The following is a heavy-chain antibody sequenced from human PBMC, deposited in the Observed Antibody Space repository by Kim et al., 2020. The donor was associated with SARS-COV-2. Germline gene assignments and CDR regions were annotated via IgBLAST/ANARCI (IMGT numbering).Heavy chain of an antibody. V-gene: IGHV3-23*01. J-gene: IGHJ4*02. CDR2: ISGSGGST. D-gene: IGHD2-2*02. CDR3: AYSCSSTSCYTSGVDY. Sequence: GGSLRLSCAASGFTFSSYAMSWVRQAPGKGLEWVSAISGSGGSTYYADSVKGRFTISRDNSKNTLYLQMNSLRAEDTAVYYCAYSCSSTSCYTSGVDYWGQGTLVTVSS. CDR1: GFTFSSYA.